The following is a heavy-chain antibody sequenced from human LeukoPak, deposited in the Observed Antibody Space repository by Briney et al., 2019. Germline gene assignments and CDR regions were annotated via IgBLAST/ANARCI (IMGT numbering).Heavy chain of an antibody. J-gene: IGHJ4*02. V-gene: IGHV3-33*01. CDR3: ARDEVITFRLFDH. D-gene: IGHD1-14*01. Sequence: GMSLRLSCAASGFTLSAHGMHWVRQAPGKGLEWLAVIWYDGNTKYYSDSVKGRFTISRDSSKNTPYLEVNSLRAEDTAVYYCARDEVITFRLFDHWGQGTLVTVSS. CDR2: IWYDGNTK. CDR1: GFTLSAHG.